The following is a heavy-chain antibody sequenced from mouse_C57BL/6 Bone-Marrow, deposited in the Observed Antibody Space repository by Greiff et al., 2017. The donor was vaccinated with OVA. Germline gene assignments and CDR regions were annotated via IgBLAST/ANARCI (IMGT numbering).Heavy chain of an antibody. J-gene: IGHJ3*01. CDR2: IYPGDGDT. V-gene: IGHV1-82*01. Sequence: QVQLQQSGPELVKPGASVKISCKASGYAFSSSWMNWVKQRPGKGLEWIGRIYPGDGDTNYNGKFKGKATLTADKSSSTAYMQLISLTSEDSAVYFCARSGFYDRAFAYWGQGTLVTVSA. CDR1: GYAFSSSW. D-gene: IGHD2-12*01. CDR3: ARSGFYDRAFAY.